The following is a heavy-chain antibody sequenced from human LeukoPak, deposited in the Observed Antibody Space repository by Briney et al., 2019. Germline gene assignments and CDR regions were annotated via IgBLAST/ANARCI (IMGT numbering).Heavy chain of an antibody. CDR2: IYYSGST. D-gene: IGHD1-14*01. CDR1: GGSISSSSYY. Sequence: SETLSLTCTVSGGSISSSSYYWGWIRQPPGKGLEWIGSIYYSGSTYYNPSLKSRATISVDTSKNQFSLKLSSVTAADTAVYYCARRSRSREGFDYWGQGTLVTVSS. J-gene: IGHJ4*02. V-gene: IGHV4-39*07. CDR3: ARRSRSREGFDY.